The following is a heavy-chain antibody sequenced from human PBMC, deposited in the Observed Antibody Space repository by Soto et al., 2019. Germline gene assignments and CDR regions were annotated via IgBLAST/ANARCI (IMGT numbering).Heavy chain of an antibody. Sequence: SETVSLTCAVYVGSFSGYYWSWIRHPPGKWLEWIGEINHSGSTNYNPSLKSRVTISVDTSKNQSSLRLSSVTAADTAVYYCARGGRMVRGVIITSIRYYYYGMEVWGQGTTVKVSS. CDR3: ARGGRMVRGVIITSIRYYYYGMEV. CDR1: VGSFSGYY. D-gene: IGHD3-10*01. J-gene: IGHJ6*02. CDR2: INHSGST. V-gene: IGHV4-34*01.